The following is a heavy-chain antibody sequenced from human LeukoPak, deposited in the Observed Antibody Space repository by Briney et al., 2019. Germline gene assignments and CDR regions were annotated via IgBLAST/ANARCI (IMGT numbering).Heavy chain of an antibody. V-gene: IGHV3-23*01. CDR1: GFTFTNYA. CDR2: ISGNGGST. Sequence: GRSLRLSCAASGFTFTNYAMSWVRQAPGKGLEWVSFISGNGGSTYYADSVKGRFTISRDNSKNTVYMQMNSLRVEDTAIYYCAKIGRDGYNPFDYWGQGTLVTVSS. D-gene: IGHD5-24*01. J-gene: IGHJ4*02. CDR3: AKIGRDGYNPFDY.